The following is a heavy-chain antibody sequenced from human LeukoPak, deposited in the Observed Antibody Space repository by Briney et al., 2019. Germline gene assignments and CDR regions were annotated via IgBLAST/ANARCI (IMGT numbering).Heavy chain of an antibody. Sequence: GGSLRLSCAASGFTFSTYAMGWVRQAPGKGLEWISSISSSGDTTYYADSVKGRFTISRDSSKNTLLWQMFSLTADDTAVYYCAKRKYPNGGIFDYWGQGTLVTVSS. D-gene: IGHD2-8*01. V-gene: IGHV3-23*01. J-gene: IGHJ4*02. CDR2: ISSSGDTT. CDR1: GFTFSTYA. CDR3: AKRKYPNGGIFDY.